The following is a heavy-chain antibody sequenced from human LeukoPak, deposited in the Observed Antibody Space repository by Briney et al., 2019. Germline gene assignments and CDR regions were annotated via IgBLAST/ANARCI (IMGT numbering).Heavy chain of an antibody. CDR3: ATAGSSELLWDYAMDV. V-gene: IGHV3-53*04. CDR2: IYAGGST. J-gene: IGHJ6*02. CDR1: GFTVSSNY. Sequence: GSLRLSRAASGFTVSSNYMSWVRQAPGKGLEWVSLIYAGGSTYYADAVKGRFTISRHNSKNTLHLQMNSLRVEDTAVYYCATAGSSELLWDYAMDVWGQGTTVTVSS. D-gene: IGHD3-10*01.